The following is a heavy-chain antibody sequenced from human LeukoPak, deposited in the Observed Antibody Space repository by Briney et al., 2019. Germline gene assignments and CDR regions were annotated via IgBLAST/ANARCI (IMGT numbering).Heavy chain of an antibody. CDR3: ARVLPWLVRNWFDP. D-gene: IGHD6-19*01. CDR1: GYTFTGYY. V-gene: IGHV1-2*02. J-gene: IGHJ5*02. Sequence: ASVKVSCKASGYTFTGYYMHWVRQAPGQGLEWMGWINPNSGGTNYAQKFQGRVTMTRDTSISTAYTELSRLRSDDTAVYYCARVLPWLVRNWFDPWGQGTLVTVSS. CDR2: INPNSGGT.